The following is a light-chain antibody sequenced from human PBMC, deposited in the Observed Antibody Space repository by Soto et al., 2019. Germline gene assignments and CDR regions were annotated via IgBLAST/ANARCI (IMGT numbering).Light chain of an antibody. CDR1: QDISRW. Sequence: DIQMTQSPSSVSASVGDSVTITCRASQDISRWLAWFQHKPGEAPSLLIYATSSLHTGVPSRLSGTGSGTEFALSINSLQPEDFATYYCLQGDSFPLTFGGGTKVEIK. CDR2: ATS. J-gene: IGKJ4*01. V-gene: IGKV1-12*01. CDR3: LQGDSFPLT.